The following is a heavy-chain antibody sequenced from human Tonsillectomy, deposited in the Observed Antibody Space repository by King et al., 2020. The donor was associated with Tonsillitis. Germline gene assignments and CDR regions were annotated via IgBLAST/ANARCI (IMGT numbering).Heavy chain of an antibody. Sequence: VQLVESGGGLVQPGGSLRHSCGASGLTFSSYAMTWVRQAPGKGLEWVSSISGSGGRAYYADSVKGRFTISRENSKNTLFLQINSLRAQDTAVYYCAAGGWLYYFDYWGQGTLVTVSS. CDR1: GLTFSSYA. CDR3: AAGGWLYYFDY. V-gene: IGHV3-23*04. CDR2: ISGSGGRA. J-gene: IGHJ4*02. D-gene: IGHD6-19*01.